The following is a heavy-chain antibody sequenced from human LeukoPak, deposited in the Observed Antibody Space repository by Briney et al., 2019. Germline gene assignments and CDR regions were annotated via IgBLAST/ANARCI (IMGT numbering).Heavy chain of an antibody. Sequence: PGGSLRLSCAASGFTFSSYAMSWVRQAPGKGLEWVSAISGSGGSTYYVDSVKGRFTISRDNSKNTLYLQMNSLRAEDTAVYYCAKDLTLYSGYDSVDYWGQGTLVTVSS. V-gene: IGHV3-23*01. J-gene: IGHJ4*02. CDR1: GFTFSSYA. D-gene: IGHD5-12*01. CDR3: AKDLTLYSGYDSVDY. CDR2: ISGSGGST.